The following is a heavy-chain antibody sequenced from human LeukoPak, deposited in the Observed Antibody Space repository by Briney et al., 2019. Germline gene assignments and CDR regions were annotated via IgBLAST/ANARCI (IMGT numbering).Heavy chain of an antibody. Sequence: SETLSLTCTVSGGSISSYYWSWIRQPPGKGLEWIGYIYYSGSTNYNPSLKSRVTISVDTSKNQFSPKLSSVTAADTAVYYCARDVSYSGSYYYYYGMDVWGQGTTVTVSS. J-gene: IGHJ6*02. CDR3: ARDVSYSGSYYYYYGMDV. D-gene: IGHD1-26*01. CDR1: GGSISSYY. V-gene: IGHV4-59*01. CDR2: IYYSGST.